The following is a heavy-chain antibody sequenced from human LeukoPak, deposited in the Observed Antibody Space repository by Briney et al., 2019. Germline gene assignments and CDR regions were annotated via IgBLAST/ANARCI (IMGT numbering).Heavy chain of an antibody. J-gene: IGHJ4*02. D-gene: IGHD3-16*01. CDR1: GFTVSSNY. V-gene: IGHV3-53*04. CDR2: IYTGGTT. Sequence: GGSLRLSCAASGFTVSSNYMSWVRQAPGEGLEWVSVIYTGGTTYYADSVKGRFTISRHNSKNRVYLQMNSLRAEDTAVYYCARGGGPFPFDSWGQGALVTVSS. CDR3: ARGGGPFPFDS.